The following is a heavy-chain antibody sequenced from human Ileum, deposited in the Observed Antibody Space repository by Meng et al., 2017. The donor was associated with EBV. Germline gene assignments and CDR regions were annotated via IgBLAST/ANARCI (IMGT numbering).Heavy chain of an antibody. CDR1: RDSISSNNW. V-gene: IGHV4-4*02. Sequence: QLLNAGPGLVQPSATLSLTCPVARDSISSNNWWSSVLQPPGKGLEWIGEIYHSGRTNYNPSFKSRVTMSVDKSKNQISLNLSSVTAADTAVYYCASGRDYAWHSWGRGTLVTVSS. CDR3: ASGRDYAWHS. D-gene: IGHD4-17*01. CDR2: IYHSGRT. J-gene: IGHJ4*02.